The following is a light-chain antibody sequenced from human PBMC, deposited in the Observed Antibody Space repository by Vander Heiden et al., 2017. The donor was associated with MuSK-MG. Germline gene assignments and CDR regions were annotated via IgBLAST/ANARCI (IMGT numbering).Light chain of an antibody. J-gene: IGLJ2*01. CDR2: QDT. V-gene: IGLV3-1*01. Sequence: SYELTQPPSMSVSPGQTASITCSGNDLGNKYAFWYQQKPGQSPILVIYQDTKRPSGIPERISGSNSGNTATLTIRGTQALDEADYYCQVWDSSTPVVFGGGTKLTVL. CDR1: DLGNKY. CDR3: QVWDSSTPVV.